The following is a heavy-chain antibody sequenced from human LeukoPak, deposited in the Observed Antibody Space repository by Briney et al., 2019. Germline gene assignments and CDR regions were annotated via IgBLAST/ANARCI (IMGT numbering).Heavy chain of an antibody. CDR1: GYTFTSYG. Sequence: GASVKVSCKASGYTFTSYGISWVRQDPGQALEWMGWISAYNGNTNYAQKLQGRVTMTTDTSTSTAYMERRSLRSDDTAVYYCAREGSGDYVGYYFDYWGQGTLVTVSS. V-gene: IGHV1-18*01. CDR3: AREGSGDYVGYYFDY. CDR2: ISAYNGNT. D-gene: IGHD4-17*01. J-gene: IGHJ4*02.